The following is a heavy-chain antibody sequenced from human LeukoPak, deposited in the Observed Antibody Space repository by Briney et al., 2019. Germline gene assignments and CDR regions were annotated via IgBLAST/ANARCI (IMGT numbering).Heavy chain of an antibody. Sequence: SETLSLTCAVYGGSFSGYYWSWIRQPPGKGLEWIGEINHSGSTNYNPSLKSRVTISVDTSKNQFSLKLSSVTAADTAVYYCARLEKVGATAGTIAGWGQGTLVAVSS. D-gene: IGHD1-26*01. J-gene: IGHJ4*02. V-gene: IGHV4-34*01. CDR2: INHSGST. CDR1: GGSFSGYY. CDR3: ARLEKVGATAGTIAG.